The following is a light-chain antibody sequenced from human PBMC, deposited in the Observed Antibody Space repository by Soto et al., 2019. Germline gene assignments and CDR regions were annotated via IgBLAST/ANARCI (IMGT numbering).Light chain of an antibody. CDR2: GAS. CDR3: QQYGGSPFT. V-gene: IGKV3-20*01. Sequence: EIELTQSPGTLSLSPGERVTLSCRASQTVTSNYLGWYQQKPGQAPRLLIYGASNRATGVPDRFSGSGSGTDFTLTISRLEPDDFAVYYCQQYGGSPFTFGPGTTVD. CDR1: QTVTSNY. J-gene: IGKJ3*01.